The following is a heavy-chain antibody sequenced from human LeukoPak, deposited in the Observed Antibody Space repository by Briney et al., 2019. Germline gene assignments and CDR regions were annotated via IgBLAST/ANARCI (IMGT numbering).Heavy chain of an antibody. CDR3: AREFRYCSGTSCPGTFDI. Sequence: GRSLRLSCVASGFTFSSYERNWGRRAPGKGVERRSYISSSGSIIYADSVKGRFTVSRDNVKDSMYLQMNSLRGEDTAVYYCAREFRYCSGTSCPGTFDIWGQGTMVTVSS. D-gene: IGHD2-2*01. J-gene: IGHJ3*02. CDR1: GFTFSSYE. CDR2: ISSSGSII. V-gene: IGHV3-48*03.